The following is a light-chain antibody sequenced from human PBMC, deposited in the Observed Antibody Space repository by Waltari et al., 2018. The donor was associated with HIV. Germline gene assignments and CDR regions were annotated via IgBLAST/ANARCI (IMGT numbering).Light chain of an antibody. J-gene: IGKJ1*01. V-gene: IGKV4-1*01. CDR3: QQYYSTPWT. Sequence: DIVMTQSPDSLAVSLGERATINCKSSQSVLYSSSNKNYLAWYQQKPGQPPKLLIYWASTRESGVPDRFGGSGSGTDFTLTISSLQAEDVAVYYCQQYYSTPWTFGQGTKVEIK. CDR1: QSVLYSSSNKNY. CDR2: WAS.